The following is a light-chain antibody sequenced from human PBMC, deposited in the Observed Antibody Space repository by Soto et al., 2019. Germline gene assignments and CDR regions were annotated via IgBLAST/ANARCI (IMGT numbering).Light chain of an antibody. J-gene: IGLJ2*01. V-gene: IGLV2-23*01. CDR1: SSDVGGYNF. CDR2: EGS. CDR3: CSYAGRSTWV. Sequence: QSVLTQPASVSGSPGQSITISCTGTSSDVGGYNFISWYQQHPGKAPKLMLYEGSERPSGVSNRFSGSKSGNTASLTISGLQAEDEAVYYCCSYAGRSTWVFGGGTNLTVL.